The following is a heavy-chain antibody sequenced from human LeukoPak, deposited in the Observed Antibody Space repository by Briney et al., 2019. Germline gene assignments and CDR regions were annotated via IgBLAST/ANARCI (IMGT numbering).Heavy chain of an antibody. CDR2: INPNSGGT. V-gene: IGHV1-2*04. CDR3: ARGLLNWFDP. D-gene: IGHD2-21*02. CDR1: GYTFTSYG. J-gene: IGHJ5*02. Sequence: ASVKVSCKASGYTFTSYGISWVRQAPGQGLEWMGWINPNSGGTNYAQKFQGWVTMTRDTSISTAYMELSRLRSDDTAVYYCARGLLNWFDPWGQGTLVTVSS.